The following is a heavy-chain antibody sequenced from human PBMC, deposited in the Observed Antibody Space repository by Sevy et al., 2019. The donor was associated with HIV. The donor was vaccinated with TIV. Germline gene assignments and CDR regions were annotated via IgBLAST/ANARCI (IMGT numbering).Heavy chain of an antibody. D-gene: IGHD3-22*01. Sequence: GGSLRLSCAASGFTFSSYAMSWVRQAPGKGLEWVSAISGSGGSTYYAHSVKGRFTISRDNSKNTLYLQMNSLRAEDTAVYYCAKEDQSGSSGYYGPFDYWGQGTLVTVSS. V-gene: IGHV3-23*01. J-gene: IGHJ4*02. CDR1: GFTFSSYA. CDR2: ISGSGGST. CDR3: AKEDQSGSSGYYGPFDY.